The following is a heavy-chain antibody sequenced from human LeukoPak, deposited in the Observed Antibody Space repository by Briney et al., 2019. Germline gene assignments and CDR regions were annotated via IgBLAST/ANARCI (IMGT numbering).Heavy chain of an antibody. CDR3: ARTPRYDFWSGYLFDY. Sequence: GASVKVSCKASGCTFTTYGVGWVRQAPGQGLEWMGWISAYAGDTSYAQKLQGRVTMTTDTSTSTAYMELRSLRSDDTAVYYCARTPRYDFWSGYLFDYWGQGTLVTVSS. J-gene: IGHJ4*02. CDR1: GCTFTTYG. CDR2: ISAYAGDT. V-gene: IGHV1-18*01. D-gene: IGHD3-3*01.